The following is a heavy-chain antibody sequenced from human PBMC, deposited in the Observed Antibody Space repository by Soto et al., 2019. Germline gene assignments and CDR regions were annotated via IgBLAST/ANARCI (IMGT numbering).Heavy chain of an antibody. CDR2: ISYDGSNR. V-gene: IGHV3-30*18. J-gene: IGHJ4*02. CDR1: GFTFSIYG. CDR3: AKDQGYCLGGSCYFPEY. Sequence: QVQLVESGGGVVQPGRSLRLSCEASGFTFSIYGMHWVRQAPGKGLEWVAIISYDGSNRDYADSMKGRFTISRDNSKNTLYLQMNSLRAEDTAVYYCAKDQGYCLGGSCYFPEYWGQGTLVTVSS. D-gene: IGHD2-15*01.